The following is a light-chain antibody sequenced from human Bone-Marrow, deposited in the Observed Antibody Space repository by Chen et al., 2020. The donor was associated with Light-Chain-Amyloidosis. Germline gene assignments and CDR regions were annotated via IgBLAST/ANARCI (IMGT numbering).Light chain of an antibody. J-gene: IGKJ4*01. CDR2: GSS. CDR3: QQYGTSPLT. Sequence: EIVLTQSPGTLSLSTGEGANLSCRARQTISSNYLTWYQQKFGQAPRLLIYGSSSRATGIPDRFTGSGSGTDFTLTINRLEPEDFAMYYCQQYGTSPLTFGGGTKVEIK. CDR1: QTISSNY. V-gene: IGKV3-20*01.